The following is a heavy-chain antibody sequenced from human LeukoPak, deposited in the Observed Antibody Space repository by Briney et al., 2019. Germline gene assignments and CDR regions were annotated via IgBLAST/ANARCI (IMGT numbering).Heavy chain of an antibody. CDR2: ISGDGGST. J-gene: IGHJ6*02. D-gene: IGHD6-6*01. CDR1: GFTFDDYA. CDR3: AKDDRIAARRYYYYYYGMDV. Sequence: PGGSLILSCAASGFTFDDYAMHWVRQAPGRGLEWVSLISGDGGSTYYADSVKGRFTISRDNSKNSLYLQMNSLRTEDTALYYCAKDDRIAARRYYYYYYGMDVWGQGTTVTVSS. V-gene: IGHV3-43*02.